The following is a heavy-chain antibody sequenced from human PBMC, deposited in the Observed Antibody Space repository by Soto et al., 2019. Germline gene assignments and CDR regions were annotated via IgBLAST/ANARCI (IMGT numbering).Heavy chain of an antibody. J-gene: IGHJ4*02. CDR1: GYTFTSYA. CDR3: ARGVASAG. V-gene: IGHV1-3*05. D-gene: IGHD6-13*01. Sequence: QVQLVQSGAEEKKPGASVKVSCKASGYTFTSYAMHWVRQAPGERLEWMGWINAGNGNTKYSQKFQGRVTITKDTTASTADMEPSSLRSEDTAVYYGARGVASAGWGPGTLVTVSS. CDR2: INAGNGNT.